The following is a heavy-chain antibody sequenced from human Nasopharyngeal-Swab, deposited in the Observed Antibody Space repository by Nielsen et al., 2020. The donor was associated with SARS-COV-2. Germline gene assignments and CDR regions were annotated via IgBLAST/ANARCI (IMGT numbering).Heavy chain of an antibody. CDR2: FSYSGST. D-gene: IGHD6-19*01. CDR1: GASISTSSYY. J-gene: IGHJ4*02. Sequence: SETLSLTCTVSGASISTSSYYWGWIRQPPGKGLEWIGSFSYSGSTYYNPSLKSRVTISVDTSKNQFSLKLSSVTAADTAVYYCARAAGYSSGWVDYWGQGTLVTVSS. CDR3: ARAAGYSSGWVDY. V-gene: IGHV4-39*01.